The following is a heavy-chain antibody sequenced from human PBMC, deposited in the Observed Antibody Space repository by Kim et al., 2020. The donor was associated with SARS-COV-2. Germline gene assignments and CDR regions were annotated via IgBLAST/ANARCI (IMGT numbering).Heavy chain of an antibody. D-gene: IGHD6-19*01. CDR2: ISISIITI. CDR1: GFTFNSYS. J-gene: IGHJ4*02. Sequence: GGSLRLSCAASGFTFNSYSMNWVRQAPGKGLEWLSYISISIITIYYADSVMGRFTISRDNAKNSLYLQMNSLRAEDTAMYYCARQWLVSSVDYWGQGTLVTVSS. CDR3: ARQWLVSSVDY. V-gene: IGHV3-48*04.